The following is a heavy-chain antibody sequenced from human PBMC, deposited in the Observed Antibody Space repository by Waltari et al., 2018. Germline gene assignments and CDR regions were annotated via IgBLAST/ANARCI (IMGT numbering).Heavy chain of an antibody. Sequence: EVQLVESGGGLIQPGGSLRLSCAASGFTVSSNYMSWVRQAPGKGLEWVSVIYSGGSTYDADSVKGRFTISRDNSKNTLYLQMNSLRAEDTAVYYCARGHPPRGYYYMDVWGKGTTVTVSS. CDR1: GFTVSSNY. V-gene: IGHV3-53*01. J-gene: IGHJ6*03. D-gene: IGHD3-10*01. CDR3: ARGHPPRGYYYMDV. CDR2: IYSGGST.